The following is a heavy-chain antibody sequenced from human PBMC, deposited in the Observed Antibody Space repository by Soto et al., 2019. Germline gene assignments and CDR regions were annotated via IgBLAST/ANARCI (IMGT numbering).Heavy chain of an antibody. CDR1: GFTFSGFW. Sequence: EVQLVESGGGLVQPGGSLRLSCTASGFTFSGFWMHWVRQAPGKGLVWVSRINGAGSVTKYADSVKGRFTISRDNAKKTLYMQMNRLRVEDTAVYYCVSVPATSGWGACASLGQGTLVTVSS. CDR3: VSVPATSGWGACAS. V-gene: IGHV3-74*01. J-gene: IGHJ5*02. D-gene: IGHD6-19*01. CDR2: INGAGSVT.